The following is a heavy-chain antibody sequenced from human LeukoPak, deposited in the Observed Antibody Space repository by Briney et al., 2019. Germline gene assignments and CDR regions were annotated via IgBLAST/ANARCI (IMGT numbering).Heavy chain of an antibody. CDR1: GGSISTYY. V-gene: IGHV4-59*06. CDR2: IYYSGST. CDR3: ARADSSGYYPPGGFDP. D-gene: IGHD3-22*01. J-gene: IGHJ5*02. Sequence: SETLSLTCTVSGGSISTYYWSWIRQHPGKGLEWIGYIYYSGSTYYNPSLKSRVTISVDTSKNQFSLKLSSVTAADTAVYYCARADSSGYYPPGGFDPWGQGTLVTVSS.